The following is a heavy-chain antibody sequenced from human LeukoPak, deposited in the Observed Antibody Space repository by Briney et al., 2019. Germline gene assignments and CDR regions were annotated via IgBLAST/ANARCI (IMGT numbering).Heavy chain of an antibody. Sequence: GGSLRLSCAASGFTFSTYTMNWVRQTPGKGLEWVSYITGSSSTIYYADSVKGRFTISRDNAKNSLYLQMNSLRAEDTAVYYCARDGDYGDYYFDYWGQGTLVTVSS. V-gene: IGHV3-48*04. D-gene: IGHD4-17*01. CDR1: GFTFSTYT. CDR2: ITGSSSTI. CDR3: ARDGDYGDYYFDY. J-gene: IGHJ4*02.